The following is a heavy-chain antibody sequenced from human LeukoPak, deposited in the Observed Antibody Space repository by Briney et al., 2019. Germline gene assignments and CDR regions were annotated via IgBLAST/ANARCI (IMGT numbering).Heavy chain of an antibody. CDR1: GGTFSSYA. CDR2: IIPIFGTA. Sequence: SVKVSCKTSGGTFSSYAISWVRQAPGQGLEWMGGIIPIFGTANYAQKFQGRVTITADESTSTAYMELSSLRSEDTAVYYCARGSDYYDSGDFDYWGQGTLVTVSS. D-gene: IGHD3-22*01. CDR3: ARGSDYYDSGDFDY. J-gene: IGHJ4*02. V-gene: IGHV1-69*13.